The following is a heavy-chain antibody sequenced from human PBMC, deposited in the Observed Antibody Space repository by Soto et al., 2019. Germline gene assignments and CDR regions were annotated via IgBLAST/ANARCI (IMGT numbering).Heavy chain of an antibody. CDR2: IIPIFGTA. CDR1: GGTFSSYA. D-gene: IGHD5-18*01. Sequence: SVKVSCKASGGTFSSYAISWVRQAPGQGLEWMGGIIPIFGTANYAQKFQGRVTITADESTSTAYMELSSLRSEDTAVYYCAREQPTDTAMVYYYYYGMDVWGQGTTVTVSS. CDR3: AREQPTDTAMVYYYYYGMDV. V-gene: IGHV1-69*13. J-gene: IGHJ6*02.